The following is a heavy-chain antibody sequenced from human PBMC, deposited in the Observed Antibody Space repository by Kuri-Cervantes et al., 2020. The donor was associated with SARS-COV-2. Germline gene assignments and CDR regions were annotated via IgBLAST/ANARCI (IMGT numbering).Heavy chain of an antibody. CDR3: ARAGPSEYCSSTSCYLRGLDYYYYYMDV. V-gene: IGHV1-46*01. CDR1: GYTFTSYY. Sequence: ASVKVSCKASGYTFTSYYMHWVRQAPGQGLEWMGIINPSGGSTSYAQKFQGRVTMTRDTSTSTVYMELSSLRSEDTAVYYCARAGPSEYCSSTSCYLRGLDYYYYYMDVWGKGTTVTVSS. D-gene: IGHD2-2*01. J-gene: IGHJ6*03. CDR2: INPSGGST.